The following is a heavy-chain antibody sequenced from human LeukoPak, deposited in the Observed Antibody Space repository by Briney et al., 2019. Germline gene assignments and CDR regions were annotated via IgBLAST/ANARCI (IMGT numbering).Heavy chain of an antibody. V-gene: IGHV3-11*04. Sequence: GGSLRLSCAASGFTFGDYYMSWIRQAPGKGLEWVSYITSSGSVIYYADFVKGRFTISRDNAKDSLYLQMNSLRAEDTAVYYCARGLLTTGWLLHYWFFDLWGRGTLVTVSS. J-gene: IGHJ2*01. CDR2: ITSSGSVI. D-gene: IGHD3-22*01. CDR1: GFTFGDYY. CDR3: ARGLLTTGWLLHYWFFDL.